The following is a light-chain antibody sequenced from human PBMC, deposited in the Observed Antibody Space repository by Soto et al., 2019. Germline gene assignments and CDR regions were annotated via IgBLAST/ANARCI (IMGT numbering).Light chain of an antibody. CDR3: QQRSNWPQT. CDR2: AAS. V-gene: IGKV3-11*01. Sequence: EIVMTQSPATLCVSAGERVTLXXRASQSVNNNLAWYQQRPGQAPRVXMYAASTRATGIAARFSGSGSGTDFTLTISSLEPEDFAVYYCQQRSNWPQTFGQGTKVDIK. CDR1: QSVNNN. J-gene: IGKJ1*01.